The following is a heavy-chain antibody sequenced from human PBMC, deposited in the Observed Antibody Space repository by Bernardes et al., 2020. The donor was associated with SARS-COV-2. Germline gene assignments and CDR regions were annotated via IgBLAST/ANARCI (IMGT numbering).Heavy chain of an antibody. CDR3: AKTPPSTVTTEPYFFDH. V-gene: IGHV3-30*18. CDR2: IAYDGSRT. D-gene: IGHD4-17*01. CDR1: GFSFSSYG. J-gene: IGHJ4*02. Sequence: SLRLSCVASGFSFSSYGMHWVRQAPGQGLEWVAVIAYDGSRTYYADSVKGRFSISRDNSKNTLYLQMNSLRAEDTAVYFCAKTPPSTVTTEPYFFDHWGQGTLVTVSS.